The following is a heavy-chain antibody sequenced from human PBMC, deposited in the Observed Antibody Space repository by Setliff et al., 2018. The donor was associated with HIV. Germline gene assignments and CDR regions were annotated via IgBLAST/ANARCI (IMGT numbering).Heavy chain of an antibody. Sequence: ASVKVSCKTSGYTFSSYGIAWVRQAPGQGLEWMGWISAYNGNTNYAQKLQGRVTMTTDTSTNTVYMELRSLRSDDTAVYYCARQLSNSLESWGQGTPVTVSS. D-gene: IGHD1-1*01. CDR2: ISAYNGNT. J-gene: IGHJ4*02. CDR3: ARQLSNSLES. CDR1: GYTFSSYG. V-gene: IGHV1-18*01.